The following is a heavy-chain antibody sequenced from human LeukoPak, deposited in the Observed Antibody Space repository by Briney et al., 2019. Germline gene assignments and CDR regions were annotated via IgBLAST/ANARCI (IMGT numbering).Heavy chain of an antibody. CDR2: ISSSGSTI. Sequence: GGSLRLSCVVSGFTFSSYEMNWVRQAPGKGLEWVSYISSSGSTIYYADSVKGRFSISRDNSKNILYLQMNSLRAEDTAVYYCAKDRCSNGIGCYYYYMDVWGKGTTVTISS. CDR3: AKDRCSNGIGCYYYYMDV. J-gene: IGHJ6*03. D-gene: IGHD2-8*01. CDR1: GFTFSSYE. V-gene: IGHV3-48*03.